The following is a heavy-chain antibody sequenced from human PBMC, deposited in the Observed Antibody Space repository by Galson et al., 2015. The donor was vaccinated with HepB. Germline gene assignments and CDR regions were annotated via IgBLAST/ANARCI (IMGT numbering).Heavy chain of an antibody. J-gene: IGHJ6*02. CDR1: GYSFTTYG. D-gene: IGHD3-9*01. V-gene: IGHV1-18*04. Sequence: SVKVSCKASGYSFTTYGISWVRQAPGQGLEWMGWISGYNGHTNYAQKFQGRFTMTTDTSTATAYMELRTLTSDDTAIYYCARDRPYLLTGYVLDVWGQGTTVTVSS. CDR2: ISGYNGHT. CDR3: ARDRPYLLTGYVLDV.